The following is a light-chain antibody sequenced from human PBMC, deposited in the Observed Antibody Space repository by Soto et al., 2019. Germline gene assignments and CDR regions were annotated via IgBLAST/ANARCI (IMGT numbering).Light chain of an antibody. Sequence: QSALTQPASVSGSPGQSITISCTGTSSDVGGYDLVSWYQQHPGKAPKLIIYEGSKRPSGISNRFSGSKSGNTASLIISGLQGDDEGDYYCCAYVSSNTLLFGGGTKLTVL. CDR2: EGS. J-gene: IGLJ3*02. CDR1: SSDVGGYDL. V-gene: IGLV2-23*01. CDR3: CAYVSSNTLL.